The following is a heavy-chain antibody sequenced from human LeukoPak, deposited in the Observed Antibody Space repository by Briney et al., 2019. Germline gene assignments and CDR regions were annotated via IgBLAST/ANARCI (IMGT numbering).Heavy chain of an antibody. V-gene: IGHV4-59*01. CDR1: SASISTYY. Sequence: SETLSLTCTVSSASISTYYWSWVRQPPGKGLEWIGYIYHSGTSNYNPSLRSGVTISVDTSKSPFSLSLSSVTTADTAVYFCAKAANYYYGSETYYYFDYCGQGILVTVSS. CDR2: IYHSGTS. CDR3: AKAANYYYGSETYYYFDY. J-gene: IGHJ4*02. D-gene: IGHD3-10*01.